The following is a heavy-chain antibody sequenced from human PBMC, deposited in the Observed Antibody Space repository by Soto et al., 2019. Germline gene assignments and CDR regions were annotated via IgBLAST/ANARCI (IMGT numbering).Heavy chain of an antibody. V-gene: IGHV1-69*01. CDR2: FIAMLGTP. J-gene: IGHJ4*02. CDR3: ARGAMANFDY. D-gene: IGHD5-18*01. Sequence: SQVTVSCKASGGTFGSQGIAWVRQAPGQGPEWMGGFIAMLGTPTYAKKVQGRATISADESLTSSYLELRSLRSEDTGAYFCARGAMANFDYWGQGTVVTVSS. CDR1: GGTFGSQG.